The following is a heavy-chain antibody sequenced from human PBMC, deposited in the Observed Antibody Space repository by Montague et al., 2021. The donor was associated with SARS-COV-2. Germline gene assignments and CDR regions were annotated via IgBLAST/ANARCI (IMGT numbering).Heavy chain of an antibody. V-gene: IGHV4-34*01. D-gene: IGHD3-3*01. CDR1: GGSFNGFY. J-gene: IGHJ2*01. CDR3: ARLDRDITIFGVVRGYFDL. CDR2: INQSGSI. Sequence: SETLSLTCAVSGGSFNGFYWSWVRQPPGEGLEWIGEINQSGSINYNPSLKSRVTILVDTSKNQFSLKLSSVTAADTAVYYCARLDRDITIFGVVRGYFDLWGRGTLVTVSS.